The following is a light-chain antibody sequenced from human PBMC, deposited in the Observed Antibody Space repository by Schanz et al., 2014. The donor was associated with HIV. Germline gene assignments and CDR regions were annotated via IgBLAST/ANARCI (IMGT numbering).Light chain of an antibody. J-gene: IGLJ2*01. V-gene: IGLV2-8*01. CDR2: EVS. CDR3: SSFAGNNKLL. Sequence: QSALTQPPSASGSPGQSVTISCTGTSSDVGGYNYVSWYQQHPGKAPKLMISEVSKRPSGVPDRFSGSKSGNTASLTVSGLQADDEADYYCSSFAGNNKLLFGGGTKLTVL. CDR1: SSDVGGYNY.